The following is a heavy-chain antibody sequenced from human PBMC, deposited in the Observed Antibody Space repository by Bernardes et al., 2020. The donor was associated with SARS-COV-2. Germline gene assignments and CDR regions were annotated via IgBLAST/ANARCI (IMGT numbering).Heavy chain of an antibody. V-gene: IGHV1-8*01. CDR1: GYTFTAYD. Sequence: ASVKVSCKASGYTFTAYDISWERQATGQGLEWMGWMTPNSGNTGYAQKFQGRVTMTRDTSISTAYMELSSLTSDDTAVYFCAIIMVGPTNYYYYYGMDVWGQGTTVTVSS. CDR2: MTPNSGNT. J-gene: IGHJ6*02. D-gene: IGHD1-26*01. CDR3: AIIMVGPTNYYYYYGMDV.